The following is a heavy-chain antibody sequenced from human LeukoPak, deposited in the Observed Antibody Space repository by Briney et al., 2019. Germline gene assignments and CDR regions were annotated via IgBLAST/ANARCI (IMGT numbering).Heavy chain of an antibody. V-gene: IGHV1-8*01. Sequence: ASVKVSCKASGYTFTSYDINWVRQATGQGLEWMGWMNPHTGDAGYAQKFQGRVTMTRNTSISTIYMALSSLRSEDTAVYYCVRGNYDILTPDLFDYWGQGTLVTVSS. J-gene: IGHJ4*02. CDR3: VRGNYDILTPDLFDY. D-gene: IGHD3-9*01. CDR2: MNPHTGDA. CDR1: GYTFTSYD.